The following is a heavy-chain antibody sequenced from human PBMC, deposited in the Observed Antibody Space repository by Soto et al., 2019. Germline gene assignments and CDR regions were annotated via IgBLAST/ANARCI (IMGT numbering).Heavy chain of an antibody. D-gene: IGHD6-19*01. Sequence: PSETLSLTGTVSGGSISSYYWSWFRRPAGKGLDWIGRIYTSGSTNYNPSLKSRVTVSVDTSKNQFSLTLSSVTAADTAVYYCARDPRGFNSSGGYDGMDVWGQGTRVTVSS. CDR2: IYTSGST. J-gene: IGHJ6*02. CDR1: GGSISSYY. CDR3: ARDPRGFNSSGGYDGMDV. V-gene: IGHV4-4*07.